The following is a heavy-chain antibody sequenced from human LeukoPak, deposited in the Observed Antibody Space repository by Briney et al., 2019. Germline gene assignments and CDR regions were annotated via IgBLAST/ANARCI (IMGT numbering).Heavy chain of an antibody. D-gene: IGHD2-2*01. CDR3: ARDGPGYCSSTSCFDQNFDY. V-gene: IGHV1-18*01. Sequence: ASVKVSCKASGYTFINYGISWVRQAPGQGLEWTGWISGYNGNTNYAQKLQGRVTMTTDTSTGTAYMELRSLRSDDTAVYFCARDGPGYCSSTSCFDQNFDYWGQGTLVTVSS. CDR2: ISGYNGNT. J-gene: IGHJ4*02. CDR1: GYTFINYG.